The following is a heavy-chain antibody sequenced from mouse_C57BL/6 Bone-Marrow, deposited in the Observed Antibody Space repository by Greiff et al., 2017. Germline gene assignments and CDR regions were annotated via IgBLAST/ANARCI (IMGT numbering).Heavy chain of an antibody. V-gene: IGHV1-59*01. J-gene: IGHJ1*03. D-gene: IGHD1-1*01. Sequence: VQLQQPGAELVRPGTSVKLSCKASGYTFTSYWMHWVKQSPGQGLEWIGVIDPSDSYTNYNQKFKGKATLTVDTSSSTAYMQLSSLTSEDSAVYYCARHRIRYGSSHWYFDVWGTGTTVTVSS. CDR1: GYTFTSYW. CDR3: ARHRIRYGSSHWYFDV. CDR2: IDPSDSYT.